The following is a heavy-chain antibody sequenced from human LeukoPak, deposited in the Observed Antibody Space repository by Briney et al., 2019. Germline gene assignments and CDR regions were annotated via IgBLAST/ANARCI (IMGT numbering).Heavy chain of an antibody. J-gene: IGHJ4*02. V-gene: IGHV4-34*01. CDR1: GGSFSGYY. Sequence: SETLSLTCAVNGGSFSGYYWSWIRQPPGKGLEWIGEINHSGSTNYNPSLKSRVTISVDTSKNQFSLKLSSVTAADTAVYYCARRQGPRKIDYWGQGTLVTVSS. CDR2: INHSGST. CDR3: ARRQGPRKIDY.